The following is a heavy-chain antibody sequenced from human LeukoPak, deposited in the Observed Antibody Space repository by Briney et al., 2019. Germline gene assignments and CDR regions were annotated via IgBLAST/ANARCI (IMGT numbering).Heavy chain of an antibody. CDR1: GFTFSSYA. D-gene: IGHD5-18*01. CDR2: ISSNGGST. Sequence: GGSLRLSCAASGFTFSSYAMLWVRQAPGKGLEYVSAISSNGGSTYYANSVKGRFTISRDNSKNTLYLQMGSLRAEDMAVYYCARDSSVDTAMVRFFDYWGQGTLVTVSS. J-gene: IGHJ4*02. CDR3: ARDSSVDTAMVRFFDY. V-gene: IGHV3-64*01.